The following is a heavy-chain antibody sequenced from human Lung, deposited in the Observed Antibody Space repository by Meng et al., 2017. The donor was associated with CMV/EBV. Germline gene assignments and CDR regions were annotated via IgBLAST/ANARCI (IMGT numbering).Heavy chain of an antibody. CDR3: ASPQGYGGY. V-gene: IGHV3-30-3*01. CDR2: ISYDATNE. J-gene: IGHJ4*01. CDR1: GFTFDRFA. D-gene: IGHD5-18*01. Sequence: QVQLVESGGGVVQPGRSLRLSCAASGFTFDRFAMHWVRQAPGKGLEWVALISYDATNEHYADSVKGRFTISRDNSKNTLYLQMNSLSPDDTAVYYCASPQGYGGYWGHGTLVTVSS.